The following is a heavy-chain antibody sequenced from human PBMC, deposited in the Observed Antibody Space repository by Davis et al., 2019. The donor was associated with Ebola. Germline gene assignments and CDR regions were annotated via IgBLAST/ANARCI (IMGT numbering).Heavy chain of an antibody. CDR3: ARGGLLLWLVY. D-gene: IGHD2-15*01. V-gene: IGHV3-74*01. CDR2: INSDGSST. J-gene: IGHJ4*02. Sequence: GESLKISCAASGFTFSNAWMNWVRQAPGKGLVWVSRINSDGSSTSYADSVKGRFTISRDNAKNTLYLQMNSLRAEDTAVYYCARGGLLLWLVYWGQGTLVTVSS. CDR1: GFTFSNAW.